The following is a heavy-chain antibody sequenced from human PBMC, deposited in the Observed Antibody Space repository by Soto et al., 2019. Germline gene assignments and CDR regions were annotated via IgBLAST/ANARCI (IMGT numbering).Heavy chain of an antibody. CDR1: GGSISSYY. CDR2: IYTSGRS. Sequence: QVQLQESGPGLVKPSETLSLTCTVSGGSISSYYWSWIRQPAGKGLEWIGRIYTSGRSYYNPSLKSRVTTSVDTSENQFSLKLSSVTAADTAVYYCARGGEALPGAFDSWGQGTLVTVSS. CDR3: ARGGEALPGAFDS. V-gene: IGHV4-4*07. J-gene: IGHJ4*02. D-gene: IGHD1-26*01.